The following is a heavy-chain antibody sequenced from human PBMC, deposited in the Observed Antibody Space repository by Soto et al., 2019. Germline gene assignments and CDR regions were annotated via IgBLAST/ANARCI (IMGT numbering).Heavy chain of an antibody. CDR1: GFTFSNAW. CDR3: TTEGAEYGGNWRNNWFDP. Sequence: GGSLRLSCAASGFTFSNAWMNWVRQAPGKGLEWVGRIKSKTDGGTTDYAAPVKGRFTISRDDSKNTLYLQMNSLKTEDTAVYYCTTEGAEYGGNWRNNWFDPWGQGTLVTVSS. D-gene: IGHD2-21*01. V-gene: IGHV3-15*07. CDR2: IKSKTDGGTT. J-gene: IGHJ5*02.